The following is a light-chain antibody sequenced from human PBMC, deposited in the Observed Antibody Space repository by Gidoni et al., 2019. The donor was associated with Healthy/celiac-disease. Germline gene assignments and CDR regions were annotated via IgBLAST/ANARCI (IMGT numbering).Light chain of an antibody. J-gene: IGKJ2*01. CDR2: AAS. CDR1: QSISSY. Sequence: DIEMTQSPSSLSASVGDRVTITCRASQSISSYVNCYQQKPGKAPTLLIYAASSLQSGVPSRFRGSGSGTDFTLTISSLLPEDFATYYCQQRYSTPYTFGQGTKLEIK. V-gene: IGKV1-39*01. CDR3: QQRYSTPYT.